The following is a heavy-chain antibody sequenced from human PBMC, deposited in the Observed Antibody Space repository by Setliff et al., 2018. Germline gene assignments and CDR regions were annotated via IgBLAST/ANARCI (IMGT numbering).Heavy chain of an antibody. Sequence: LRLSCAGSGFAFRGDDMHWVRQAPGKGLEWVSYINNRGDTIYYADSVRGRFTISRDNAKNSVYLQMNSLRAEDTAIYFCARDSPIRLGVIPSWGPGTLVTVSS. V-gene: IGHV3-48*03. CDR3: ARDSPIRLGVIPS. CDR1: GFAFRGDD. D-gene: IGHD2-21*01. J-gene: IGHJ4*02. CDR2: INNRGDTI.